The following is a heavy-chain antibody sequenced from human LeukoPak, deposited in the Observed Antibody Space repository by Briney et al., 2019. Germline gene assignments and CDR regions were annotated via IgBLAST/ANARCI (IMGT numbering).Heavy chain of an antibody. CDR3: ARAYCSSTRCSYYFDS. CDR2: ISSSSTYI. CDR1: GFTFSSYS. Sequence: GGSLRLSCAASGFTFSSYSMNWVRQAPGKGLEWVSSISSSSTYIYYADSVKGRFTISRDNAKNSLYLQMNSLRAEDTAVYYCARAYCSSTRCSYYFDSWGQGTLVTVSS. D-gene: IGHD2-2*01. V-gene: IGHV3-21*01. J-gene: IGHJ4*02.